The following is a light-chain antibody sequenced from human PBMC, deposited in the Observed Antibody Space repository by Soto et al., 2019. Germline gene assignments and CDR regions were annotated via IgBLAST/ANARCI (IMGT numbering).Light chain of an antibody. CDR1: QTINTY. CDR2: AAS. J-gene: IGKJ2*01. Sequence: DIQMTQAPSSLSASIGDRVTITCRASQTINTYLSWYQQKPGKAPSLLIYAASSLQSGVPLRFSGSGSGTDFTLTINSLQPEDSATYYCQQSHSTPHTFGQGTKLEIK. CDR3: QQSHSTPHT. V-gene: IGKV1-39*01.